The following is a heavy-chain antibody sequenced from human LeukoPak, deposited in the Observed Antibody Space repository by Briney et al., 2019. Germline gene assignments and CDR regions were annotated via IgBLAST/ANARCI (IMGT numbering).Heavy chain of an antibody. Sequence: GGSLRLSCAASGFTFDDYAMHWVRQAPGKGLEWVSGISWNSGSIGYADSVKGRFTISRDNAKNSLYLQMNSLRAEDTALYYCAKDISWKSYYFDYWGQGTLVTVSS. CDR2: ISWNSGSI. J-gene: IGHJ4*02. CDR1: GFTFDDYA. CDR3: AKDISWKSYYFDY. D-gene: IGHD1-1*01. V-gene: IGHV3-9*01.